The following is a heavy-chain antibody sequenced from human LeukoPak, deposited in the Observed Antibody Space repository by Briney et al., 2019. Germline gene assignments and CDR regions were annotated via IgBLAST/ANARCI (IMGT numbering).Heavy chain of an antibody. Sequence: GGSLRLSCAGSAFTFSSTWMSWVRQAPGKGLEWVANIKKDGSEKNYADSVKGRFTISRDNAKNSLYLQMNSLRAEDMDLYYCAKDQGIAVAGGYMDVWGKGTTVTVSS. CDR2: IKKDGSEK. J-gene: IGHJ6*03. CDR3: AKDQGIAVAGGYMDV. D-gene: IGHD6-19*01. CDR1: AFTFSSTW. V-gene: IGHV3-7*03.